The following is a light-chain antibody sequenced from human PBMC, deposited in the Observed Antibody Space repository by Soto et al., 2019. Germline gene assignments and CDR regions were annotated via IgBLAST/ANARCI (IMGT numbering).Light chain of an antibody. CDR1: SSDVGSYNL. CDR2: DVS. Sequence: QSALTQPASVSGSPGQSITISCTGTSSDVGSYNLVSWYQQHPGKAPKLMIYDVSRRPSGVSNRFSGPKSGNTASLTISGLQAEDEADYYCCSYGGSSNVVFGGGTKLTVL. V-gene: IGLV2-23*02. CDR3: CSYGGSSNVV. J-gene: IGLJ2*01.